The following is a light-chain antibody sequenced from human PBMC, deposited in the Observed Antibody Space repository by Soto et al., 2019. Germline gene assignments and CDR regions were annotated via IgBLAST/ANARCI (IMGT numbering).Light chain of an antibody. CDR2: LGS. Sequence: IVMTQSPLSLPVTPGEPASISYRSSQSLLHSNGYNYLDWYLQKPGQSPQLLIYLGSNRASGVPDRFSGSGSGTDFTLKISRVEAEDVGVYYCMQALQTPLTFGPGTKVDIK. J-gene: IGKJ3*01. CDR3: MQALQTPLT. CDR1: QSLLHSNGYNY. V-gene: IGKV2-28*01.